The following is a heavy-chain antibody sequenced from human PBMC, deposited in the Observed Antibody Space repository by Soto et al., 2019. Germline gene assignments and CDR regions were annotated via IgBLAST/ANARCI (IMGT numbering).Heavy chain of an antibody. D-gene: IGHD3-22*01. CDR1: GGSISSSSYY. CDR2: IYYSGST. J-gene: IGHJ4*02. CDR3: ARHSDYYDPYAY. Sequence: LSLTCTVSGGSISSSSYYWGWIRQPPGKGLEWIGSIYYSGSTYYNPSLKSRVTISVDTSKNQFSLKLSSVTAADTAVYYCARHSDYYDPYAYWGQGTLVTVSS. V-gene: IGHV4-39*01.